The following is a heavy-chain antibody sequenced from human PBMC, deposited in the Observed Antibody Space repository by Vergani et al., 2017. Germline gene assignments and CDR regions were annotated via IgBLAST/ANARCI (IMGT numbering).Heavy chain of an antibody. J-gene: IGHJ4*02. CDR1: GGSISSSSYY. CDR2: IYYSGSP. CDR3: ASGGQQLAKVDY. D-gene: IGHD6-13*01. V-gene: IGHV4-39*01. Sequence: QVQLQESGPGLVKPSETLSLTCTVSGGSISSSSYYWGWIRQPPGKGLEWIGSIYYSGSPYYNPSLKSRVTISVDTSKNQFSLKLSSVTAADTAVYYCASGGQQLAKVDYWGQGTLVTVSS.